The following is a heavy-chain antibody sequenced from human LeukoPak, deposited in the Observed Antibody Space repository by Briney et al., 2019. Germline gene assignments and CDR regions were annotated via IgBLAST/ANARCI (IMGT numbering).Heavy chain of an antibody. Sequence: PSETLSLTCAVYGGSFSGYYWSWIRQPPGKGLEWIGEINHSGSTNYNPPLKSRVTISVDASKNQFSLKLSSVTAADTAVYYCARGPLRHRYYYYYYMDVWGKGTTVTVSS. CDR3: ARGPLRHRYYYYYYMDV. CDR1: GGSFSGYY. CDR2: INHSGST. J-gene: IGHJ6*03. V-gene: IGHV4-34*01.